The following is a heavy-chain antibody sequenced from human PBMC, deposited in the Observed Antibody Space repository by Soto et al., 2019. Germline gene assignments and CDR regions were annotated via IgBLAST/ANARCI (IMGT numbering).Heavy chain of an antibody. CDR2: ISSSSSYI. CDR1: GFTFSSYS. D-gene: IGHD3-10*01. V-gene: IGHV3-21*01. Sequence: PGGSLRLSCAASGFTFSSYSMNWVRQAPGKGLEWVSSISSSSSYIYYADSVKGRFTISRDNAKNSLYLQMNSLRAEDTAVYYCGEVLVYYNIRGRLPPFDIGGKGKMAPVSS. CDR3: GEVLVYYNIRGRLPPFDI. J-gene: IGHJ3*02.